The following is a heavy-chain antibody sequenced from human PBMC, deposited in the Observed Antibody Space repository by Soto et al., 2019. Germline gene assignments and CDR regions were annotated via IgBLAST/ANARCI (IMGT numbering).Heavy chain of an antibody. V-gene: IGHV4-61*01. CDR3: SSQSMVTIDY. Sequence: SETLSLTCTVSGGSVSSGSYYWSWIRQPPGKGLEWIGYIYSSGITNYNPSLKSRVTISADTSKNQFSLNVSSMTAADTAVYYCSSQSMVTIDYWGQGILVTVSS. CDR1: GGSVSSGSYY. CDR2: IYSSGIT. D-gene: IGHD4-17*01. J-gene: IGHJ4*02.